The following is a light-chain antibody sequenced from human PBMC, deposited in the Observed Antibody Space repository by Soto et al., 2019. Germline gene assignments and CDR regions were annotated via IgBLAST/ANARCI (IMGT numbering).Light chain of an antibody. CDR1: QSISSN. V-gene: IGKV3-15*01. J-gene: IGKJ4*01. CDR3: QQYNNWPLT. CDR2: DAS. Sequence: EIVMTQSPATLSVSPGERATLSCRASQSISSNLAWYQQNPGQAPRLLMYDASTRATGFPARFSGSGSGTEFPLTISSLQSEDFAVYYCQQYNNWPLTFGGGTKVEI.